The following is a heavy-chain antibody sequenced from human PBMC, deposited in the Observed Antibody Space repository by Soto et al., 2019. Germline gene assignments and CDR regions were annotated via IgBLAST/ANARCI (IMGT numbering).Heavy chain of an antibody. J-gene: IGHJ6*02. CDR1: GGTFSSYA. V-gene: IGHV1-69*06. CDR3: ARALYLVRAVNSYYYGLDV. CDR2: IIPIFGTA. Sequence: ASVKVSCKAPGGTFSSYAISWVRQAPGQGLEWMGGIIPIFGTANYAQKFQGRVTITADKSTSTAYMELSSLRSEDTAVYYCARALYLVRAVNSYYYGLDVRS. D-gene: IGHD3-10*02.